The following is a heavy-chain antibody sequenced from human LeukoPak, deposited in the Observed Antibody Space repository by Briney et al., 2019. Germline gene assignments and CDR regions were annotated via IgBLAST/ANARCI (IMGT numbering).Heavy chain of an antibody. CDR3: AKLWFGELSPVDY. Sequence: GGSLRLSCAASGFTVSSYGMHWVRQAPGKGLEWVAVISYDGSNKYYADSVKGRFTISRDNSKNTLYLQMNSLRAEDTAVYYCAKLWFGELSPVDYWGQGTLVTVSS. CDR2: ISYDGSNK. CDR1: GFTVSSYG. V-gene: IGHV3-30*18. D-gene: IGHD3-10*01. J-gene: IGHJ4*02.